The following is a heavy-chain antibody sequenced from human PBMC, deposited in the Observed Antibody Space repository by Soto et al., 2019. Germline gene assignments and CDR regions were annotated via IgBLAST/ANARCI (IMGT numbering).Heavy chain of an antibody. Sequence: GGSLRLSCAASCFTFTRYSMNWVRQAPGKGLEWVSSISSTTNYIYYADSMKGRFTVSRDIAKNSVYLDMNSLSAEDTAVYYCARESEDLTSNFDYWGQGTLVKVSS. V-gene: IGHV3-21*01. CDR3: ARESEDLTSNFDY. CDR1: CFTFTRYS. CDR2: ISSTTNYI. J-gene: IGHJ4*02.